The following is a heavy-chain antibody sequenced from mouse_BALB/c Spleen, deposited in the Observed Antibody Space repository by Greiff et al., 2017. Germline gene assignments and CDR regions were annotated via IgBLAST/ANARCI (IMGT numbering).Heavy chain of an antibody. D-gene: IGHD2-3*01. CDR1: GYTFSSYW. Sequence: QVQLKQSGAELMKPGASVKISCKATGYTFSSYWIEWVKQRPGHGLEWIGEILPGSGSTNYNEKFKGKATFTADTSSNTAYMQLSSLTSEDSAVYYCARLNDGYFFDYWGQGTTLTVSS. V-gene: IGHV1-9*01. J-gene: IGHJ2*01. CDR3: ARLNDGYFFDY. CDR2: ILPGSGST.